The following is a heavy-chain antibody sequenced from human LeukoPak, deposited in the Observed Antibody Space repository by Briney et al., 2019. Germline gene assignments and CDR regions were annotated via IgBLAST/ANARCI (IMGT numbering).Heavy chain of an antibody. J-gene: IGHJ4*02. Sequence: GASVKVSCKASGYRFTSYGISCVRQAPGQGLEWMGWISTQNGNTKYALEVQGRVTMTTDTSTSTAYMEMRSLRSDDTAVYYCARDLGNYFHFWGQGTLVTVSS. CDR3: ARDLGNYFHF. CDR1: GYRFTSYG. D-gene: IGHD3-10*01. V-gene: IGHV1-18*01. CDR2: ISTQNGNT.